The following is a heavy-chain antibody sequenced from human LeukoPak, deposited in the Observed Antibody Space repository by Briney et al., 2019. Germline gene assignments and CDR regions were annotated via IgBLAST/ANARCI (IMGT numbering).Heavy chain of an antibody. CDR1: GYTFTGYY. Sequence: ASVKVSCKASGYTFTGYYMHWVRQAPGQGLEWMGRINSNSGGTNYAQKFQGRVTMTRDTSISTAYMELSRLRSDDTAVYYCAGVTDIMKYQLLLNEWFDPWGQGTLVTVS. V-gene: IGHV1-2*06. CDR2: INSNSGGT. CDR3: AGVTDIMKYQLLLNEWFDP. J-gene: IGHJ5*02. D-gene: IGHD2-2*01.